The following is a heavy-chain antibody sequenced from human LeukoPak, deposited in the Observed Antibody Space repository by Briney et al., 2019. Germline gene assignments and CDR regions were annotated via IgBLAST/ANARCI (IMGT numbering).Heavy chain of an antibody. D-gene: IGHD5-24*01. V-gene: IGHV1-18*01. J-gene: IGHJ4*02. CDR2: ISAYNGNT. Sequence: ASVKVSCKASGYTFTSYGISWVRQAPGQGLEWMGWISAYNGNTNYAQKLQGRVTMTTDTSTSTAYMELRSLRPDDTAVYYCARDLGNLGSRDGYNFNYWGQGTLVTVSS. CDR1: GYTFTSYG. CDR3: ARDLGNLGSRDGYNFNY.